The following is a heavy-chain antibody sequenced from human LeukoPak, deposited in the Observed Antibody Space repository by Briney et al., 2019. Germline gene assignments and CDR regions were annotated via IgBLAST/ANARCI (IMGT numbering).Heavy chain of an antibody. CDR1: GGSISSYY. V-gene: IGHV4-59*01. D-gene: IGHD3-10*01. CDR2: IYYSGST. J-gene: IGHJ4*02. CDR3: ARGGLWFGELSGYFDY. Sequence: MTSETLSLTCTVSGGSISSYYWSCIRQPPGKGLEWIGSIYYSGSTNYNPSLKSRVTISVDTSKNQFSLKLSSVTAADTALYYCARGGLWFGELSGYFDYWGQGTLVTVPS.